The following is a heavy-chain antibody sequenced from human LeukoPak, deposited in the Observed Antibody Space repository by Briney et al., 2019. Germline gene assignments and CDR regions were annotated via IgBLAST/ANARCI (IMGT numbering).Heavy chain of an antibody. V-gene: IGHV3-53*01. Sequence: GGSLRLSCAASGFIVNTNYMTWVRQAPGRGLVGVSYIYAYSNTFYASSVKGRFTISRDISKNAVYLQMNSLRAEDTAVYYCARDSYGDANFDSWGQGTLVTVSS. CDR3: ARDSYGDANFDS. CDR1: GFIVNTNY. J-gene: IGHJ4*02. D-gene: IGHD4-17*01. CDR2: IYAYSNT.